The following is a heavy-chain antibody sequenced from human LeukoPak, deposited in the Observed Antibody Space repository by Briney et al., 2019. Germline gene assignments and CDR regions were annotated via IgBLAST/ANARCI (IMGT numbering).Heavy chain of an antibody. J-gene: IGHJ4*02. Sequence: GGSLRLSCEASGFTFSGNWMSWFRQAPGKGLEWVANINPDGSQKFYMDSVKGRFTISRDNTKSLLYLQMNSLGAEDTAMYYCTKLLGTGTTYDFWGQGTRVTVTS. CDR2: INPDGSQK. CDR1: GFTFSGNW. V-gene: IGHV3-7*01. D-gene: IGHD1-1*01. CDR3: TKLLGTGTTYDF.